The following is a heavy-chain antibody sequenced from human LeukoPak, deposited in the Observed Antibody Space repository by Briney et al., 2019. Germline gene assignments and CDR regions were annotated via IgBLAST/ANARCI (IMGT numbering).Heavy chain of an antibody. CDR2: ISYDGSTI. Sequence: GRSLRLSCAASELTFNNYAVHWVRQAPGKGLQWVAVISYDGSTIHYADSVKGRFTVSRDDAKNSLFLQMNSLRVEDTAVYYCAREVVIVVEPAANTIDYWGQGTRVTVSS. CDR1: ELTFNNYA. D-gene: IGHD2-2*01. V-gene: IGHV3-30-3*01. J-gene: IGHJ4*02. CDR3: AREVVIVVEPAANTIDY.